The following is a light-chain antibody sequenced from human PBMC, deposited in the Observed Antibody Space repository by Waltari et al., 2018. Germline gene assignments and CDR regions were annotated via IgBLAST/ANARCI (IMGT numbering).Light chain of an antibody. CDR2: DAS. Sequence: ETLMTQSPATLSVSPGERATLSCRASQSVNRKLAWYQQKPGQAPRLLIFDASIRATGTPARFSGSGSGTEFTLTISSLQSEDFAVYYCQQYNDWPPELTFGGGTKVEIK. CDR1: QSVNRK. J-gene: IGKJ4*01. CDR3: QQYNDWPPELT. V-gene: IGKV3-15*01.